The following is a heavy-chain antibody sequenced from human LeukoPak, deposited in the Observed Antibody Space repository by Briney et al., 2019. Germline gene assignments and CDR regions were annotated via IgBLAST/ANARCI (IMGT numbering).Heavy chain of an antibody. J-gene: IGHJ3*02. CDR1: GGSISSGGYS. V-gene: IGHV4-30-2*01. CDR3: ARVGDSSSRPLPPAFDI. CDR2: MYHSGST. D-gene: IGHD6-13*01. Sequence: SETLSLTCAVSGGSISSGGYSGSWVRRPAGRGVEWIGYMYHSGSTYCHPSRKSRVTISVDRSQNQFSLKLSSVTAADTAVYYCARVGDSSSRPLPPAFDIWGQGTMVTVSS.